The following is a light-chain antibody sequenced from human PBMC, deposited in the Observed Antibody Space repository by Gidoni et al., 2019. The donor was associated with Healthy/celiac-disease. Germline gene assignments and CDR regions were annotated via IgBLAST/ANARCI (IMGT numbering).Light chain of an antibody. V-gene: IGKV4-1*01. CDR2: WAS. CDR3: QQYYSTPLT. J-gene: IGKJ2*01. CDR1: KSVLYSSNNKNY. Sequence: DIVMTQSPDSLVVSLGERATINCKSSKSVLYSSNNKNYLAWYQQKPGQPLKLLIYWASTRESVVPDRFSGSGSGTDFTLTIRSLQAEDVAVYYCQQYYSTPLTFGQGTKLEIK.